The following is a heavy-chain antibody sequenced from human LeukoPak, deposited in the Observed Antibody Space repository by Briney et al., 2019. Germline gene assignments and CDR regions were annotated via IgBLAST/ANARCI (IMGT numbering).Heavy chain of an antibody. J-gene: IGHJ4*02. D-gene: IGHD2-15*01. CDR2: VYRSGIT. V-gene: IGHV4-30-2*01. CDR3: ARAPGAALD. CDR1: GASFSSDGYS. Sequence: SETLSLTCAVSGASFSSDGYSWNWIRQPPGKGLEWIGNVYRSGITHYNPSLKSRVTVSLDTSKNQFSLKLSSVTAADTAVYYCARAPGAALDWGQGTLVTVSS.